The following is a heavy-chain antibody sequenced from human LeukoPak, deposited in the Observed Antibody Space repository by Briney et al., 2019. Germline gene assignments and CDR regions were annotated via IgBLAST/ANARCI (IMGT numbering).Heavy chain of an antibody. D-gene: IGHD1-26*01. J-gene: IGHJ3*02. CDR3: ARVGRYFDAFDI. Sequence: GGSLRLSCAASGFTFSDHYMDWVRQAPGKGLEWVGRTRTKANSYTTEYAASVKGRFSISRDDSKNSLYLQMNSLKTEDTAVYYCARVGRYFDAFDIWGQGTMVTVSS. CDR2: TRTKANSYTT. CDR1: GFTFSDHY. V-gene: IGHV3-72*01.